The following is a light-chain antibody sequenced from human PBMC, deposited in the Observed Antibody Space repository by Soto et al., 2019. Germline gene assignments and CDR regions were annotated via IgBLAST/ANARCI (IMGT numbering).Light chain of an antibody. CDR3: QSYDSSLDVV. J-gene: IGLJ2*01. Sequence: QPVLTQPPSVSGAPGQRVTISCTGSSSNIGAGYDVDWDQQLPGTAPKLLIYGNSNRPSGVPDRFSGSKSGTSASLAITGLQAEDEADYYCQSYDSSLDVVFGGGTKLTVL. V-gene: IGLV1-40*01. CDR2: GNS. CDR1: SSNIGAGYD.